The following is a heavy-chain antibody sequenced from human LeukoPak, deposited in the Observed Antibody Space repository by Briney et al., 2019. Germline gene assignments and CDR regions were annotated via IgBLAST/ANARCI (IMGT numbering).Heavy chain of an antibody. CDR1: GGSISSYY. CDR3: ARDGSPGSMVRGVVDY. CDR2: IYTSGST. J-gene: IGHJ4*02. V-gene: IGHV4-4*07. D-gene: IGHD3-10*01. Sequence: SETLSLTCTVSGGSISSYYWSWIRQPAGKGLEWIGRIYTSGSTNYTPSLKSRVTMSVDTSKNQFSLKLSSVTAADTAVYYCARDGSPGSMVRGVVDYWGQGTLVTVSS.